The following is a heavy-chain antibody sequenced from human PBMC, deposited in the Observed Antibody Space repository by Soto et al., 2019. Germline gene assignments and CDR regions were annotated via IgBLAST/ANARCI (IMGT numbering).Heavy chain of an antibody. Sequence: GGSLRLSCAASGFTFSSYAMSWVRQAPGKGLEWVSAISGSGGSTYYADSVKGRFTISRDNSKNTLYLQMNSLRAEDTAVYYCAKDRDDYGDYVEFVDDWGQGTLVTVSS. J-gene: IGHJ4*02. V-gene: IGHV3-23*01. CDR2: ISGSGGST. CDR1: GFTFSSYA. D-gene: IGHD4-17*01. CDR3: AKDRDDYGDYVEFVDD.